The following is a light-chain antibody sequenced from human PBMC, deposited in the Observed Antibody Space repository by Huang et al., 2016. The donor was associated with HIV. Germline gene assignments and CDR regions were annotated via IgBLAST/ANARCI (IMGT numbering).Light chain of an antibody. V-gene: IGKV3-20*01. CDR3: QQYGSSSWA. Sequence: EIVLTQSPGSLSLSPGERTTLSCRASQSVSRSFLAWYQQKSGQAPRLLIHGASTRATGIPDRFSGSGSGTDFTLTISRQEPEDFAVYYCQQYGSSSWAFGQGTKVEIK. J-gene: IGKJ1*01. CDR2: GAS. CDR1: QSVSRSF.